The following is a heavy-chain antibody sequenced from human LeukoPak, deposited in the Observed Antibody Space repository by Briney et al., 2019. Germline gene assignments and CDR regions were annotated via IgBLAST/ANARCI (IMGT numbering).Heavy chain of an antibody. CDR3: ARGYSSGWTFDY. V-gene: IGHV3-64*01. CDR2: ISSNGGST. J-gene: IGHJ4*02. Sequence: GGSLRLSCAASGFTFSSFAMHWVRQAPGKGLEYVSAISSNGGSTYYANAVKGRFTISRDNTKDTLYLQMGSLRGEDMAVYFCARGYSSGWTFDYWGQGSLVTVSS. CDR1: GFTFSSFA. D-gene: IGHD6-19*01.